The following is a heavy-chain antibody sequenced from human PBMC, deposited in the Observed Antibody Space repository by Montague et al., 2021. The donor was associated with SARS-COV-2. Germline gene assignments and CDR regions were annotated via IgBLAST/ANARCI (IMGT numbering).Heavy chain of an antibody. D-gene: IGHD4-17*01. CDR1: GGSIGTYY. CDR2: IYYTGST. V-gene: IGHV4-59*01. J-gene: IGHJ6*02. CDR3: ARDNYGDWGYYGLDV. Sequence: SETLSLTCTVSGGSIGTYYWNWIRQSPGKGLEWLGYIYYTGSTKYSTSLKSRVNISMDTSRDQLSLRLKSVTAADTAVYYCARDNYGDWGYYGLDVWGQGTAVIVSS.